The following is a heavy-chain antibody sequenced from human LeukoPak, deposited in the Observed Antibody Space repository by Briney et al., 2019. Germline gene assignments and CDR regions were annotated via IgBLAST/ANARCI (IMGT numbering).Heavy chain of an antibody. CDR3: AREALTDTTSGPYDY. J-gene: IGHJ4*02. D-gene: IGHD4-17*01. V-gene: IGHV3-48*03. Sequence: PGGSLRLSCAASGFTFSSYEMNWVRQAPGKGLEWVSYISSSGSTKYYADSVMGRFTLSRDNAKKSLYLQMNSLRVEDTAVYYCAREALTDTTSGPYDYWGRGTLVTVSS. CDR1: GFTFSSYE. CDR2: ISSSGSTK.